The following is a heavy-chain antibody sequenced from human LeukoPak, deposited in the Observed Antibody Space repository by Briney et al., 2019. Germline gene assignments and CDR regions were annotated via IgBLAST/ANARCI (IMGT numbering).Heavy chain of an antibody. D-gene: IGHD3-3*01. CDR2: IYYSGST. Sequence: PSETLSLTCTVSGGSISSYYWSWIRQPPGKGLEWIGYIYYSGSTNYNPSLKSRVTMSVDTSKNQFSLKLSSVTAADTAVYYCARHGAWYYDFWSGYVGAFDIWGQGTMVTVSS. V-gene: IGHV4-59*08. J-gene: IGHJ3*02. CDR1: GGSISSYY. CDR3: ARHGAWYYDFWSGYVGAFDI.